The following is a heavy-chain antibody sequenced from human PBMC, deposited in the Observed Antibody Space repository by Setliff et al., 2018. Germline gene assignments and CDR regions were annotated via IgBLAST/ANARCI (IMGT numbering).Heavy chain of an antibody. D-gene: IGHD3-9*01. J-gene: IGHJ6*02. V-gene: IGHV3-74*03. CDR3: ARAYYGTVNGYSSYYGLDV. CDR2: VNDDGSSA. CDR1: EFTFSSYW. Sequence: GGSLRLSCAASEFTFSSYWMHWVRQDPGKGLVWVSRVNDDGSSAMYADSVKGRFTMSRDNAKNTLYLQMNSLRAEDTAVYYCARAYYGTVNGYSSYYGLDVWGQGTTVTVSS.